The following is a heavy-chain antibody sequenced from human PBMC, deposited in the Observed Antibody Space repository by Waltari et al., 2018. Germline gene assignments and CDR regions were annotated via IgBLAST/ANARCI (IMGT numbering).Heavy chain of an antibody. D-gene: IGHD1-26*01. CDR3: ARTYQSGSYSDY. CDR1: GYPFTSYY. Sequence: QVHLVQSGAEVKKPGASVKVSCKTSGYPFTSYYMHWVRQAPGQGLEWMGWINTRNGGTNYAQKYQGRVTMTRDTSISTAYMELSRLISNDTAVYYCARTYQSGSYSDYWGQGTPVTVSS. J-gene: IGHJ4*02. CDR2: INTRNGGT. V-gene: IGHV1-2*02.